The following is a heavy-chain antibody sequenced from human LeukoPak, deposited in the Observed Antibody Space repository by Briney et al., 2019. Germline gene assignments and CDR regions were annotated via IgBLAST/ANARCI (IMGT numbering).Heavy chain of an antibody. J-gene: IGHJ4*02. V-gene: IGHV4-59*01. CDR2: IYYTGST. Sequence: SETLSRTCTVSGGSISSYYWSWIRQPPGKGLEWIGYIYYTGSTNYNPSLKSRVTISVDTSKNQFSLELSSVTAADTAVYYCARVGFGNTPHPIDYWGQGTLVTVSS. CDR3: ARVGFGNTPHPIDY. D-gene: IGHD4-23*01. CDR1: GGSISSYY.